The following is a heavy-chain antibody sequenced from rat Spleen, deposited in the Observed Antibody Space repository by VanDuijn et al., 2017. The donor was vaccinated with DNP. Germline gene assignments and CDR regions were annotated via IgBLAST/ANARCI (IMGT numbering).Heavy chain of an antibody. V-gene: IGHV4-2*01. D-gene: IGHD1-8*01. Sequence: EVKLVESGGGLVQPGRSLQLSCAASGFNFNDYWMGWVRQAPGKGLEWIGTINKDSSTINYTPSLKDKFTISRDNAQNTLYLKMSKLGSEDTAIYYCASGYSSYRWYFDYWGQGVMVTVSS. CDR3: ASGYSSYRWYFDY. CDR1: GFNFNDYW. CDR2: INKDSSTI. J-gene: IGHJ2*01.